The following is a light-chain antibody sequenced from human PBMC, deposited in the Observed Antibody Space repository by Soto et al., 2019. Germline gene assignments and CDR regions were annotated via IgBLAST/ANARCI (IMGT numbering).Light chain of an antibody. CDR3: QHYSGDRAT. CDR2: EVS. Sequence: DILLTQSPSTLSGSVGDRFTISCRASQSINKWLAWYQHKPGKAPNLLIYEVSTLHSGVPSRFSGSGSGTEFTLTISSLRPDDFATYYCQHYSGDRATFGQGTKVDIK. V-gene: IGKV1-5*03. J-gene: IGKJ1*01. CDR1: QSINKW.